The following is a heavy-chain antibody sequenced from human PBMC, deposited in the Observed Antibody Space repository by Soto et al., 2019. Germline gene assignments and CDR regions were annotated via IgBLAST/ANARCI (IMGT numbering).Heavy chain of an antibody. CDR1: GGSISSGGYY. CDR2: IYYSGSP. V-gene: IGHV4-31*03. J-gene: IGHJ3*02. D-gene: IGHD4-17*01. Sequence: QVQLQESGPGLVKPSQTLSLTCTVSGGSISSGGYYWSWIRQHPGKGLEWIGYIYYSGSPYYNPSLTSRVTISVDKAKNQFSLKFSSVTAANTAVYYCARGLDDDYGDYSPNAFDIWGQGTMVTVSS. CDR3: ARGLDDDYGDYSPNAFDI.